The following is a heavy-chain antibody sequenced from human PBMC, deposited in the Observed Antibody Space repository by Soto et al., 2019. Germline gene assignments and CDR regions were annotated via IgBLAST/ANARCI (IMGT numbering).Heavy chain of an antibody. CDR1: GFTFSSYG. Sequence: RRLSCAASGFTFSSYGMHWVRQAPGKGLEWVAVISYDGSNKYYADSVKGRFTISRDNSKNTLYLQMNSLRAEDTAVYYCAKPVWGDSSGYYYYGMDVWGQGTTVTVSS. J-gene: IGHJ6*02. D-gene: IGHD3-22*01. V-gene: IGHV3-30*18. CDR2: ISYDGSNK. CDR3: AKPVWGDSSGYYYYGMDV.